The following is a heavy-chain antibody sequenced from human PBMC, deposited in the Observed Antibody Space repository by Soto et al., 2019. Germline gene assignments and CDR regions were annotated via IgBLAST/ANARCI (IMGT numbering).Heavy chain of an antibody. Sequence: QVHLVESGGGVVQPGRSLRLSCAASGFTFSNYGMHWVRQAPGKGLEWVAVISYDGSNKYHADSVKGRFTISRDNSKXXLXXQMNSLRAEDTAVYYCAKVGFRGSSTYYYYYGMDVWGQGTTVTVSS. CDR1: GFTFSNYG. CDR3: AKVGFRGSSTYYYYYGMDV. CDR2: ISYDGSNK. D-gene: IGHD1-26*01. J-gene: IGHJ6*02. V-gene: IGHV3-30*18.